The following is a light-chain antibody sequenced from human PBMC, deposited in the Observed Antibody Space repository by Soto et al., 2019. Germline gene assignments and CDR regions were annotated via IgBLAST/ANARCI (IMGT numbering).Light chain of an antibody. Sequence: QSVVTQPASVSGSPGQAIPLSCTGPSSDIGAYNFVSWYQQHPGKAPKLMLYDVNIRPSGVSNRFSGSKSGNTASLTISGLQAEDEADYYCTSWTTSTTMIFGGGT. CDR3: TSWTTSTTMI. CDR1: SSDIGAYNF. J-gene: IGLJ2*01. CDR2: DVN. V-gene: IGLV2-14*03.